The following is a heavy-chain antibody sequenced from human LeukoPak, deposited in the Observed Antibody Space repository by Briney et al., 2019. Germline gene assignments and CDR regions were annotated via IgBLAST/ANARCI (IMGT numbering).Heavy chain of an antibody. D-gene: IGHD3-3*01. J-gene: IGHJ6*02. CDR2: INCSGST. Sequence: MTSETLSLTCSVSGGSISSGGHYWSWIRQHPGKGLEWIGYINCSGSTYYNPSLKSRVTISVDTSQNQFSLKLSSVTAADTAVYYCARDEAIFGAGYYYGMDVWGQGTTVTVSS. V-gene: IGHV4-31*03. CDR1: GGSISSGGHY. CDR3: ARDEAIFGAGYYYGMDV.